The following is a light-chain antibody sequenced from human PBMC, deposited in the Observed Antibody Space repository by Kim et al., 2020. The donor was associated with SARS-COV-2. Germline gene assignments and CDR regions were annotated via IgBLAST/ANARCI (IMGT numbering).Light chain of an antibody. Sequence: QLVLTQSPSASASLGASVKLTCTLNSGHSTYAIGWHQQQPGKGPRYLMKVTSDGSHYKGGGIPDRFSGSSSGAERYLTISSLQSEDEADYYCQTWDTGIRVFGGGTRLTVL. CDR3: QTWDTGIRV. CDR2: VTSDGSH. J-gene: IGLJ3*02. CDR1: SGHSTYA. V-gene: IGLV4-69*01.